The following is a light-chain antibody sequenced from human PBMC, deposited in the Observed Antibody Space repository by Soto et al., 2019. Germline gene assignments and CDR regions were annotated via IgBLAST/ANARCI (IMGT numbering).Light chain of an antibody. CDR1: SSNIGNNA. V-gene: IGLV1-36*01. Sequence: QSVLTQPPSVSAAPRQRVTISCSGSSSNIGNNAVNWYQQVPGKAPKLLIHFDDRVASGISDRFSGSKSGTSASLAISGPQSEDEDDYYCAAWDDSLNGPVFGGGTKVTVL. CDR2: FDD. CDR3: AAWDDSLNGPV. J-gene: IGLJ3*02.